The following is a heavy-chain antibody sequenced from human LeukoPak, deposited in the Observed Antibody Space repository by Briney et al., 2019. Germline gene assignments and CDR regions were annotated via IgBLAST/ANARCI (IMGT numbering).Heavy chain of an antibody. CDR2: MSGNGHQT. D-gene: IGHD3-22*01. CDR1: GFAFSRFA. J-gene: IGHJ4*02. Sequence: GGSLRLSCSASGFAFSRFAMTWVRHLPGKGLGWVLTMSGNGHQTYYGDSVKGRFSVSRDNSTNILYLQMDSLRADDSALYYCAKDANYYDSSGFFIPFDYWGQGTLVTVSS. V-gene: IGHV3-23*01. CDR3: AKDANYYDSSGFFIPFDY.